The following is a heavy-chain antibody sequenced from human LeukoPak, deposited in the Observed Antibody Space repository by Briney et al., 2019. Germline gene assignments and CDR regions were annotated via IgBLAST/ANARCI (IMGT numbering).Heavy chain of an antibody. CDR2: IYYSGST. D-gene: IGHD6-19*01. CDR3: ARLSLEWLVQTTAXRPIDY. CDR1: GGSISSSSYY. J-gene: IGHJ4*02. V-gene: IGHV4-39*01. Sequence: SETLSLTCTVSGGSISSSSYYWGWIRQPPGKGLEWIGSIYYSGSTYYNPSLKSRVTISVDTSKNQFSLKLSSVTAADTAVYYCARLSLEWLVQTTAXRPIDYWGQGTLVTVSS.